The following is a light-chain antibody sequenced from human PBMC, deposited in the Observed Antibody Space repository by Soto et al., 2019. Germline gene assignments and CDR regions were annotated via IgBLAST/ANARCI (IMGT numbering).Light chain of an antibody. V-gene: IGKV3-20*01. CDR3: HHYDNSPPFP. J-gene: IGKJ3*01. CDR2: GAS. CDR1: QSINNRY. Sequence: EIVLTQSPGTLSLSPGERAILSCRASQSINNRYLAWYQQMPGRAPRLLIHGASSRAAGIPDRFSGSGSGTDFTLTINRLEPEDFAVYYCHHYDNSPPFPFGPGNKVDI.